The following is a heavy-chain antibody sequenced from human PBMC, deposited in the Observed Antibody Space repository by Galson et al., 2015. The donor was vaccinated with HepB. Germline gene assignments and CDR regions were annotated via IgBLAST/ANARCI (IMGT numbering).Heavy chain of an antibody. D-gene: IGHD3-22*01. J-gene: IGHJ4*01. CDR2: ISAYNGNT. CDR1: GYTFTSYG. CDR3: ARGPHYYDSSGPPGY. Sequence: QSGAEVKKPGASVKASCKASGYTFTSYGISWVRQAPGQGLEWMGWISAYNGNTNYAQKLQGRVTMTTDTSTSTAYMELRSLRSDDTAVYYGARGPHYYDSSGPPGYWGQGTLVTVSS. V-gene: IGHV1-18*04.